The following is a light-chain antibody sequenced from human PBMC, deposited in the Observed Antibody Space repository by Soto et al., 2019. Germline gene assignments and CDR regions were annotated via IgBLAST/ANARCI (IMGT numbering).Light chain of an antibody. CDR1: QSVSSN. Sequence: EIVMTHSPATLSVSAGERATLSCRASQSVSSNLAWYQQKPGQAPRLLIYDASNRATGIPARFSGSGSGTDFTLTISSLEPEDFAVYYCQQRSNWPLTFGGGTKVDI. V-gene: IGKV3-11*01. J-gene: IGKJ4*01. CDR2: DAS. CDR3: QQRSNWPLT.